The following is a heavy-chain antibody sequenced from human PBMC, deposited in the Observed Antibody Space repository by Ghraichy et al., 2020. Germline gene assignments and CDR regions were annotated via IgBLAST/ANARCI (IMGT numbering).Heavy chain of an antibody. CDR3: ARYPYTTPDNFDY. CDR1: GFTFSSYW. J-gene: IGHJ4*02. D-gene: IGHD3-16*01. V-gene: IGHV3-7*01. Sequence: LSLTCAASGFTFSSYWMSWVRQAPGKGLEWVANIKQDGSEKYYVDSVKGRFTISRDNAKNSLYLQMNSLRAEDTAVYYCARYPYTTPDNFDYWGQGTLVTVSS. CDR2: IKQDGSEK.